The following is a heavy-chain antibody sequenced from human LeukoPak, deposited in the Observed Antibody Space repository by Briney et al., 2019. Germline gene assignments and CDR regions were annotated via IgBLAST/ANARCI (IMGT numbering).Heavy chain of an antibody. D-gene: IGHD6-13*01. CDR3: ARDVYISSYYFALDV. CDR2: IYHSGSA. Sequence: SSETLSLTCIVSGASLSSGSYYWGWIRQPPGKGLEYIGSIYHSGSAFYNPSLTSRVTISVDTSRNQFSLEVNSVTAADTAVYYCARDVYISSYYFALDVWGQGTVVTVSS. CDR1: GASLSSGSYY. J-gene: IGHJ3*01. V-gene: IGHV4-39*07.